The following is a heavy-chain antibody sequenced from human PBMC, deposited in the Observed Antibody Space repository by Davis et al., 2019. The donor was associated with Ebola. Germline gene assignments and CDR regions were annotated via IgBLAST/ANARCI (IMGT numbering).Heavy chain of an antibody. CDR1: GYTFTTYH. Sequence: ASVKVSCKASGYTFTTYHIHWVRQAPGQGLEWLGIINTSAGSTFSAQKFQGRVTLTRDTSTSTVYMELSSLTSEDTAVYFCAREEGYWGQGTLVTVSS. V-gene: IGHV1-46*01. CDR3: AREEGY. CDR2: INTSAGST. J-gene: IGHJ4*02.